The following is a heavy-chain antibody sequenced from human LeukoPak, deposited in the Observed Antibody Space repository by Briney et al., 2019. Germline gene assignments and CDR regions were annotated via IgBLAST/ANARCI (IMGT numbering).Heavy chain of an antibody. CDR2: INPNSGGT. CDR3: ATDVTRYSSSWYVGY. V-gene: IGHV1-2*02. Sequence: ASAKVSCKASGYTFTGYYMHWVRQAPGQGLEWMGWINPNSGGTNYAQKFQGRVTMTRGTSISTAYMELSRLRSDDTAVYYCATDVTRYSSSWYVGYWGQGTLVTVSS. J-gene: IGHJ4*02. CDR1: GYTFTGYY. D-gene: IGHD6-13*01.